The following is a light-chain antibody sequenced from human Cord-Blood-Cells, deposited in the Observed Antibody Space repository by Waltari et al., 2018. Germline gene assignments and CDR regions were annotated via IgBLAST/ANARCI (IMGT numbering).Light chain of an antibody. Sequence: VMTQSPDSLALSLGGRATIHCKSSQSVLYSSNNKNYLAWYQQKPGQPPKLLIYWASTRESGVPDRFSGSGSGTDFTLTISSLQAEDVAVYYCQQYYSTPFTFGPGTKVDIK. CDR1: QSVLYSSNNKNY. CDR3: QQYYSTPFT. CDR2: WAS. V-gene: IGKV4-1*01. J-gene: IGKJ3*01.